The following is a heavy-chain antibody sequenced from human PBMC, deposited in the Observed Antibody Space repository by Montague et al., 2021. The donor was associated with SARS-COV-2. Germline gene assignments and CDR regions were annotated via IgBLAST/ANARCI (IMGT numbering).Heavy chain of an antibody. Sequence: SETLSLTCAVYGASFSGYYWSWIRQPPGKGLEWIGEINHSGSINYNPSLKSRVTISVDTSKNQFSLKLSSVTAADTAVYYCARVPDYYDSSGYYFDAFDIWGQGTMVTVSS. J-gene: IGHJ3*02. D-gene: IGHD3-22*01. V-gene: IGHV4-34*01. CDR3: ARVPDYYDSSGYYFDAFDI. CDR2: INHSGSI. CDR1: GASFSGYY.